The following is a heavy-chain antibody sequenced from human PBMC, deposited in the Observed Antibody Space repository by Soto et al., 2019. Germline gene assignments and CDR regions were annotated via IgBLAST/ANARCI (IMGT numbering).Heavy chain of an antibody. J-gene: IGHJ4*02. Sequence: EVQLLESGGDLVQPGGSLRLSCAASGFTFSSYAMNWVRQAPGKGLEWVSTIRTSVGDTYYAASAKGRFTISRDNSKSTVYLHLNSLRAEDTAIYYCAKDPTYDYGYFDSWGQGTLVTVSS. D-gene: IGHD4-17*01. CDR1: GFTFSSYA. CDR3: AKDPTYDYGYFDS. V-gene: IGHV3-23*01. CDR2: IRTSVGDT.